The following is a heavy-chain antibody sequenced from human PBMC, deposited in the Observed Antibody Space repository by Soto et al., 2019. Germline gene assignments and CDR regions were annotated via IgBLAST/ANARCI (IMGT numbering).Heavy chain of an antibody. CDR1: GFTFSSYG. J-gene: IGHJ5*02. Sequence: GGSLRLSCAASGFTFSSYGMPWVRQAPGKGLEWVAVIWYDGSNKFYADSVKGRFTISRDNSKNTLYLQMNSLRAEDTAVYYCARERVQQQLVDNWFDPWGQGTLVTVSS. V-gene: IGHV3-33*01. D-gene: IGHD6-13*01. CDR2: IWYDGSNK. CDR3: ARERVQQQLVDNWFDP.